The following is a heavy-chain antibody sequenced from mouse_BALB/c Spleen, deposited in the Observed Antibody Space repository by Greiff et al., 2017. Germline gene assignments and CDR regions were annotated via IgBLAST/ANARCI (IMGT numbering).Heavy chain of an antibody. D-gene: IGHD2-4*01. Sequence: LQQPGSELVRPGASVKLSCKASGYTFTSYWMHWVKQRPGQGLEWIGNIYPGSGSTNYDEKFKSKATLTVDTSSSTAYMQLSSLTSEDSAVYYCTREGYDYAWFADWGQGTLVTVSA. CDR3: TREGYDYAWFAD. CDR1: GYTFTSYW. J-gene: IGHJ3*01. V-gene: IGHV1S22*01. CDR2: IYPGSGST.